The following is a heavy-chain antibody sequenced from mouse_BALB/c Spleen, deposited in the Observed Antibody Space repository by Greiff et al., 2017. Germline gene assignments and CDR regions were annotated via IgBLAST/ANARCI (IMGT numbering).Heavy chain of an antibody. J-gene: IGHJ4*01. CDR3: ARSLSYAMDY. Sequence: EVQVVESGGGLVQPGGSLKLSCAASGFTFSSYGMSWVRQTPDKRLELVATINSNGGSTYYPDSVKGRFTISRDNAKNTLYLQMSSLKSEDTAMYYCARSLSYAMDYWGQGTSVTVSS. CDR1: GFTFSSYG. D-gene: IGHD6-2*01. CDR2: INSNGGST. V-gene: IGHV5-6-3*01.